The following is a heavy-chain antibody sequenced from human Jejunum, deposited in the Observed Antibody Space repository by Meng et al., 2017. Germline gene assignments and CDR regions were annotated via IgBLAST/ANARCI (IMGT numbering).Heavy chain of an antibody. CDR1: GFTFSDCS. CDR2: ISSSSINI. D-gene: IGHD2-2*01. CDR3: ARGPCSSTSCYVSYYYRMDV. V-gene: IGHV3-21*01. J-gene: IGHJ6*02. Sequence: GESLKISCAASGFTFSDCSMNWVRQAPGKGLEWVSFISSSSINIYYADSVKGRFTISRDNAKNSLYLQMNSLRAEDTAVYYCARGPCSSTSCYVSYYYRMDVWGQGTTVTVSS.